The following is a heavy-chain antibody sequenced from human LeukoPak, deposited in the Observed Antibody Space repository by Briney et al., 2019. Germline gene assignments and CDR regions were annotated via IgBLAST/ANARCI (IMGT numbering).Heavy chain of an antibody. D-gene: IGHD1-26*01. CDR3: ARDYSGEWEQLTGWWFDP. CDR1: GYTFVTHW. Sequence: ASVKVSCKASGYTFVTHWMHWVRQAPGQGVEWMAIINPSGDFRSYAQKFQGRLTVTRDMSTRTVYMELSDLRPEDTAVYYCARDYSGEWEQLTGWWFDPWGQGTLVIVSS. V-gene: IGHV1-46*01. CDR2: INPSGDFR. J-gene: IGHJ5*02.